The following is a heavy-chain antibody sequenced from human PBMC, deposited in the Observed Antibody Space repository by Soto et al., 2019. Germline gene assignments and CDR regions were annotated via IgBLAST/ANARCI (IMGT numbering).Heavy chain of an antibody. CDR3: ARDQVVVRGVIYYYYGMDV. Sequence: GGSLRLSCAASGFTFSSYSMNWVRQAPGKGLEWVSSISSSSSYIYYADSVKGRFTISRDNAKNSLYLQMNSLRAEDTAVYYCARDQVVVRGVIYYYYGMDVWGQGTTVTVSS. D-gene: IGHD3-10*01. V-gene: IGHV3-21*01. J-gene: IGHJ6*02. CDR1: GFTFSSYS. CDR2: ISSSSSYI.